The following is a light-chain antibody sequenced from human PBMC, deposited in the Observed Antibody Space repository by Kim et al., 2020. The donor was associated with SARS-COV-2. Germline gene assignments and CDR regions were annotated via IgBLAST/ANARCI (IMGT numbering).Light chain of an antibody. CDR2: DAS. CDR3: QQRGN. Sequence: ATLSLPPGQRATLSCRASQGVATYLAWYQQRPGQAPRLLIYDASKRATGIPARFRGSGSGTDFNLTIGTLEPEDSAVYYCQQRGNFGQGTRLEIK. CDR1: QGVATY. V-gene: IGKV3D-11*01. J-gene: IGKJ5*01.